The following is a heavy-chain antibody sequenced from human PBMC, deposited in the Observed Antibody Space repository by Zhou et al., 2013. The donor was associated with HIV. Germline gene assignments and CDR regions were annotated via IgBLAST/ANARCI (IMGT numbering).Heavy chain of an antibody. CDR3: ARGKGFGGFDLLGAYFFYYMDV. CDR2: IVPIIGIS. J-gene: IGHJ6*03. D-gene: IGHD3-16*01. V-gene: IGHV1-69*04. Sequence: QVQLVQSGAEVKKPGSSVKVSCKASGDTFSDYAFNWVRQAPGQGLEWMGRIVPIIGISNYAQRFQGRVTITADTSTTTVYMALSSLRSDDTAIYYCARGKGFGGFDLLGAYFFYYMDVWGKGTTVTVSS. CDR1: GDTFSDYA.